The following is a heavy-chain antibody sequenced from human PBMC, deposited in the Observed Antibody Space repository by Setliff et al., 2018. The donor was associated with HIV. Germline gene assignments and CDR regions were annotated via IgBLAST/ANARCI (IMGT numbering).Heavy chain of an antibody. D-gene: IGHD5-12*01. CDR3: AKDPRAAVATICDY. CDR1: GFTVSSNY. Sequence: GGSLRLSCAASGFTVSSNYMSWVRQAPGKGLEWDSVIYSGGSTYYADSVKGRFTISRDNSKNTLYLQMNSLRAEDTAVYYCAKDPRAAVATICDYWGQGTLVTVSS. V-gene: IGHV3-53*01. CDR2: IYSGGST. J-gene: IGHJ4*02.